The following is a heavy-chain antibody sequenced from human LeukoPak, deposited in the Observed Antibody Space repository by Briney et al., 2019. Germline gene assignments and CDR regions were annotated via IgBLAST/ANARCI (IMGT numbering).Heavy chain of an antibody. CDR2: ISGSGGST. J-gene: IGHJ6*03. D-gene: IGHD2-21*02. CDR3: AKGGGGDYFYYYYMDV. Sequence: PGGSLRLSCGASGFTFSSYEMNWVRQTPGKGLEWVSGISGSGGSTYNADSVKGRFTISRDNSKNTLYLQMNSLRAEDTAVYYCAKGGGGDYFYYYYMDVWGKGTTVTVSS. CDR1: GFTFSSYE. V-gene: IGHV3-23*01.